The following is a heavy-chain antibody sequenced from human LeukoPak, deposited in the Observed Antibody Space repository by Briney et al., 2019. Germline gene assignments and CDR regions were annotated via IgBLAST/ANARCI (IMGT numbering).Heavy chain of an antibody. CDR1: GFTFSSYE. CDR3: ARDITSGYYYFDY. Sequence: GGSLRLSCAASGFTFSSYEMNWVRQAPGKGLEGVSYISSSGSTIYYADSVKGRFTISRDNAKNSLYLQMNSLRAEDTAVYYCARDITSGYYYFDYWGQGTLVTVSS. CDR2: ISSSGSTI. D-gene: IGHD3-22*01. V-gene: IGHV3-48*03. J-gene: IGHJ4*02.